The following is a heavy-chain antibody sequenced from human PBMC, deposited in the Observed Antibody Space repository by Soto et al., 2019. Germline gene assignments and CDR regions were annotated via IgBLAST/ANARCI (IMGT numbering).Heavy chain of an antibody. CDR1: GYTFTSYA. CDR2: INAGNGNT. D-gene: IGHD1-1*01. J-gene: IGHJ6*02. Sequence: ASVKASCKASGYTFTSYAMHWVRQAPGQRLEWMGWINAGNGNTKYSQKFQGRVTITRDTSASTAYMELSSLRSEDTAVYYCARGAPTTGTTGPYYYGMDVWGQGTTVTVSS. V-gene: IGHV1-3*01. CDR3: ARGAPTTGTTGPYYYGMDV.